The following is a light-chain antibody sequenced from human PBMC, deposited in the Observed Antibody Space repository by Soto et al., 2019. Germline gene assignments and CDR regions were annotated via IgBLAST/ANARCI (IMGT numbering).Light chain of an antibody. Sequence: QLVLTQSSSASASLGSSVKLTCTLSSGHSTYTIAWHQQQPGKAPRYLMKLEGSGSYNKGSGVPDRFSGSSSGADRYLTISNLQFEDEADYYCETWDSNTRVFVTETKLTVL. CDR3: ETWDSNTRV. CDR1: SGHSTYT. J-gene: IGLJ1*01. V-gene: IGLV4-60*02. CDR2: LEGSGSY.